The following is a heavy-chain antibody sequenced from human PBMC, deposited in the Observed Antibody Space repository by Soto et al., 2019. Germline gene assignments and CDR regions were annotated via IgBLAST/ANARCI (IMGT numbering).Heavy chain of an antibody. CDR1: GFPFRSYA. CDR2: VWSDGTNT. Sequence: QVQLTESGGGVVQPGGSLRPSCAAYGFPFRSYAMHWVRPAPGKGLVWVAVVWSDGTNTYYADSVQGRFTIARDNFKNTLYLEMNGLRGEDTAVYYCARALTVTDYFDYWGQGALVTVSS. J-gene: IGHJ4*02. CDR3: ARALTVTDYFDY. V-gene: IGHV3-33*01. D-gene: IGHD4-17*01.